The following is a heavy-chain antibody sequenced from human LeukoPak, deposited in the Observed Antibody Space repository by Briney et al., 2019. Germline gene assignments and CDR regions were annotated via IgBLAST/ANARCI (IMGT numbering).Heavy chain of an antibody. CDR1: GGSISSGSYY. J-gene: IGHJ5*02. V-gene: IGHV4-61*02. CDR3: ARGRKVDYYDSSGYSEWFDP. Sequence: SETLSLTCTVSGGSISSGSYYWSWIRQPAGKGLEWIGRIYTSGSTNYNPSLKSRVTISVDTSKNHFSLKLSSVTAADTAVYYCARGRKVDYYDSSGYSEWFDPWGQGTLVTVSS. CDR2: IYTSGST. D-gene: IGHD3-22*01.